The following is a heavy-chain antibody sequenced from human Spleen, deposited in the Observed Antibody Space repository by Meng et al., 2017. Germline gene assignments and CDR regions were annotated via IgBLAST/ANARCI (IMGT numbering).Heavy chain of an antibody. CDR3: AAGAAAADH. V-gene: IGHV3-15*01. J-gene: IGHJ4*02. D-gene: IGHD6-13*01. CDR1: GFRVTDAW. Sequence: GESLKISCAASGFRVTDAWMSWVRQVPGKGLEWVGRINSNRDGGTTDYAAPVKGRFTISRDDSKNTLYLQMNSLITEDTGVCFCAAGAAAADHWGQGTLVTVSS. CDR2: INSNRDGGTT.